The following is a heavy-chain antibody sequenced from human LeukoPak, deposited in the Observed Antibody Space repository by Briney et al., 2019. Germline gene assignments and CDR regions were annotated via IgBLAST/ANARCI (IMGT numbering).Heavy chain of an antibody. Sequence: SETLSLTCTVSGGSISSYYWSWIRHPPGKGLEWIGYIYYSGSTNYNPSLKSRVTISVDTSKNQFSLKLSSVTAADTAVYYCARQPYMRSPFDYWGQGTLVTVSS. CDR2: IYYSGST. CDR3: ARQPYMRSPFDY. V-gene: IGHV4-59*08. CDR1: GGSISSYY. J-gene: IGHJ4*02. D-gene: IGHD1-1*01.